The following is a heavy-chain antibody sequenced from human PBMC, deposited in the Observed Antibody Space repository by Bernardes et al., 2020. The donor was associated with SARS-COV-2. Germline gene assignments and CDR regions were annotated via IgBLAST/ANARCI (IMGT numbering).Heavy chain of an antibody. D-gene: IGHD4-4*01. V-gene: IGHV1-8*01. J-gene: IGHJ4*02. CDR1: GYTFTSYD. Sequence: VKVSCKASGYTFTSYDINWVRQATGQGLEWMGWMNPNSGNTGFAQKFQGRVTMTWSTSISTAYMELSSMRSEDTAVYYCARGVSEYTNYYFDSWGQGTLVTVSS. CDR3: ARGVSEYTNYYFDS. CDR2: MNPNSGNT.